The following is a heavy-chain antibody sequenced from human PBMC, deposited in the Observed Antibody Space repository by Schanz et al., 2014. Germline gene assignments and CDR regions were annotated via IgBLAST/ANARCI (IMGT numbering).Heavy chain of an antibody. Sequence: QVQLVDSGGGLVKPGGSLRLSCASSGFTFSSYALHWVRQAPGKGLEWVAFVPFDGSQKFYADSVKGRFTISRDNAKNSLFLQMNSLRAEDTAVYYCLAPDYGMDVWGQGTTVTVSS. CDR3: LAPDYGMDV. J-gene: IGHJ6*02. V-gene: IGHV3-30*04. CDR1: GFTFSSYA. CDR2: VPFDGSQK.